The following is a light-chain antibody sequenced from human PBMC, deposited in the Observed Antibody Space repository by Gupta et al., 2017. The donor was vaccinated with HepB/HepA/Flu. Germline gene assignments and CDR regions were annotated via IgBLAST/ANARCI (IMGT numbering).Light chain of an antibody. V-gene: IGKV3-11*01. CDR2: DAS. CDR1: QSVSSY. J-gene: IGKJ5*01. CDR3: QQRSNWPPIT. Sequence: EXXXXQSPXXLXXSXGERATLSCRASQSVSSYLAWYQQKPGQAPRLLIYDASNGATGIPARFSGSGSGTDFTLTISSLEPEDFAVYYCQQRSNWPPITFGQGTRLEIK.